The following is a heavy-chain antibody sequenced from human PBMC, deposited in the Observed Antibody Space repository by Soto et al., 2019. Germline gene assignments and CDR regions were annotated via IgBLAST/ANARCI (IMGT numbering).Heavy chain of an antibody. CDR2: IKSKTDGGTT. J-gene: IGHJ4*02. CDR3: TTELKQGPLGY. V-gene: IGHV3-15*01. Sequence: GGSLRLSCAASGFPFSNAWMSWVRQAPGKGLEWVGRIKSKTDGGTTDYAAPVKGRFTISRDDSKNTLYLQMNSLKTEDTAVYYCTTELKQGPLGYWGQGTPVTVSS. CDR1: GFPFSNAW. D-gene: IGHD3-16*02.